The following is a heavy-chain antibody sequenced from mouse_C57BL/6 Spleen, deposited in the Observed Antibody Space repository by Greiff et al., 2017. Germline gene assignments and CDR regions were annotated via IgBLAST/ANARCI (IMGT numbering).Heavy chain of an antibody. J-gene: IGHJ1*03. CDR3: TDEVYYGLLDV. CDR2: IRLTSDNYAT. V-gene: IGHV6-3*01. D-gene: IGHD1-1*01. CDR1: GFTFSNYW. Sequence: EVQLVESGGGLVQPGGSMKLSCVASGFTFSNYWMNWVRQSPEKGLEWVAQIRLTSDNYATHYAESVKGRFTISRDNSEMSVYLQMNNVRAEDNGIYYCTDEVYYGLLDVWGTGTTVTVSS.